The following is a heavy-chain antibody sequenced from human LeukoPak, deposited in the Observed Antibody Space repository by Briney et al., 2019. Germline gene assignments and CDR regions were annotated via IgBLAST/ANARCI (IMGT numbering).Heavy chain of an antibody. CDR3: ARTKPYYNGSGSYYIFNWFDP. CDR1: GGSVTSGSYY. V-gene: IGHV4-61*01. Sequence: PSETLSLTCSVSGGSVTSGSYYWSWIRQPPGKGLEWIGCIYYTGSTNYNPSLKSRVTISVDTSKNQFSLKLSSVSAADTSVYYCARTKPYYNGSGSYYIFNWFDPWGQGTLVTVSS. D-gene: IGHD3-10*01. J-gene: IGHJ5*02. CDR2: IYYTGST.